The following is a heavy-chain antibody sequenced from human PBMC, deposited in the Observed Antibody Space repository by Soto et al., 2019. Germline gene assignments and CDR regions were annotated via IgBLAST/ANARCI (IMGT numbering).Heavy chain of an antibody. CDR2: INSGASTT. Sequence: EVQLVESGGGLVQPGGSLRLSCAASGFTFSSSWMHWVRQAPGKGLVWVSRINSGASTTNHADSVKGRFTISRDNAKNTLNLQMDSLTAEDTAVYYCARGPSGWFGYDYWYQGTLVTVSS. J-gene: IGHJ4*02. CDR1: GFTFSSSW. D-gene: IGHD6-19*01. CDR3: ARGPSGWFGYDY. V-gene: IGHV3-74*01.